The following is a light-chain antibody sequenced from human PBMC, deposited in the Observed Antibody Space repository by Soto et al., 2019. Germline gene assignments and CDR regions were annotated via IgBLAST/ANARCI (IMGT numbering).Light chain of an antibody. J-gene: IGKJ5*01. Sequence: IQMTQSPSSVSASVGDRVTITCRASQGINSWLAWYQQKPGRAPKLLIYAASILQSGVPSRFSGSGSGTDFTLTITSLQPEDFATYYFHQLNSFPSTFGQGTRLEIK. CDR2: AAS. CDR3: HQLNSFPST. V-gene: IGKV1D-12*01. CDR1: QGINSW.